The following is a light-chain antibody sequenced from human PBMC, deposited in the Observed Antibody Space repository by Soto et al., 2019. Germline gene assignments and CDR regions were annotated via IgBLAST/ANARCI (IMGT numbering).Light chain of an antibody. Sequence: QSALTQPASVSGSPGQSITISCTGASSDVGIYNLVSWYQLHPGKAPKLMIYEASKRPSGVSNRFSGSKSVNTASLTISGLQAEDEADYYCCSYAGSGTFYVFGTGTKVTVL. CDR1: SSDVGIYNL. J-gene: IGLJ1*01. CDR3: CSYAGSGTFYV. CDR2: EAS. V-gene: IGLV2-23*01.